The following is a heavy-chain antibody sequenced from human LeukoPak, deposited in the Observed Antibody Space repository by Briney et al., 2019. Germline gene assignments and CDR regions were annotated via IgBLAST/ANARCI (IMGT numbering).Heavy chain of an antibody. V-gene: IGHV4-59*01. Sequence: SETLSLTCTVSGGSISTFYWSWMRQPPGKGLEWLGYIYYSGSTNYNTSLKSRLTISVATSKNQFSLELNSVTAADTAVYYCARDRDIGTYYYYYGMDVWGQGTTVTVSS. CDR2: IYYSGST. CDR3: ARDRDIGTYYYYYGMDV. J-gene: IGHJ6*02. D-gene: IGHD1-26*01. CDR1: GGSISTFY.